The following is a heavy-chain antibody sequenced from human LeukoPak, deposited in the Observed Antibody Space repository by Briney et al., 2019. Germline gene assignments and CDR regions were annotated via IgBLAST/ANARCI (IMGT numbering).Heavy chain of an antibody. CDR1: GGSISSGGYS. D-gene: IGHD6-13*01. V-gene: IGHV4-30-2*01. CDR2: IYHSGST. J-gene: IGHJ4*02. Sequence: PSETLSLTCAVSGGSISSGGYSWSWIRQPPGKGLEWIGYIYHSGSTYCNPSLKSRVTISVDRSKNQFSLKLSSVTAADTAVYYCARGQGGYSSSWPYYFDYWGQGTLVTVTS. CDR3: ARGQGGYSSSWPYYFDY.